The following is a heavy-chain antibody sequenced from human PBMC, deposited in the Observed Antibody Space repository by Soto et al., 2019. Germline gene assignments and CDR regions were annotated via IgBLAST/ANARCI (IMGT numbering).Heavy chain of an antibody. Sequence: PGGSLRLSCAAFGFTFDDYAMHWVRQAPGKGLEWVSGISWNSGSIGYADSVKGRFTISRDNAKNSLYLQMNSLRAEDTALYYCAKDIKVAMIGPVFDYWGQGTLVTVSS. J-gene: IGHJ4*02. D-gene: IGHD3-22*01. CDR1: GFTFDDYA. CDR2: ISWNSGSI. CDR3: AKDIKVAMIGPVFDY. V-gene: IGHV3-9*01.